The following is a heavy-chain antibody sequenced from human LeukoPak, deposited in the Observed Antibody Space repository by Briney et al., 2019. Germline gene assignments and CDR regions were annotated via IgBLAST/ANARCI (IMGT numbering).Heavy chain of an antibody. CDR3: ASPPGGMGV. V-gene: IGHV3-30-3*01. Sequence: GGSLRLSCAASGFAFSSYTMHWVRQAPGKGLEWVAVISYDGANKFYADSVKGRFTISRGDSKNTLYLHMNSLRPEDTAVYYCASPPGGMGVWGQGTTVTVSS. CDR2: ISYDGANK. J-gene: IGHJ6*02. CDR1: GFAFSSYT.